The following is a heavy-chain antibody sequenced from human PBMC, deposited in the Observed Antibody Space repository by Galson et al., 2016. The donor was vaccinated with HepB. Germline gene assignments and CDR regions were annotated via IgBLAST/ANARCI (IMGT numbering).Heavy chain of an antibody. D-gene: IGHD3-10*01. J-gene: IGHJ4*02. CDR1: GFTFTRYW. CDR2: IKPDGREK. Sequence: SLRLSCAASGFTFTRYWMSWVRQAPGKGLEWVANIKPDGREKNYVDSVKGRFSISRDNARDSLYLQMNSLRAEDTAVYFCARDGVEDGVQYGYWGQGTLVTVSS. V-gene: IGHV3-7*01. CDR3: ARDGVEDGVQYGY.